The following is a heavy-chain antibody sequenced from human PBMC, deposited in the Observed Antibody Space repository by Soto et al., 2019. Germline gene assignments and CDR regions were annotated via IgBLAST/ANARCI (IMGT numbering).Heavy chain of an antibody. CDR3: ASNYSGSAVDY. V-gene: IGHV4-34*01. D-gene: IGHD1-26*01. Sequence: SETLSLTCAVYGGSFSGHYWSWIRQSPGKGLEWIGEINHSGSTNQDPSLKSRVTISVDTSKNQFSLKLRSVTAADTAVYYCASNYSGSAVDYWGQGTLVTVSS. CDR2: INHSGST. CDR1: GGSFSGHY. J-gene: IGHJ4*02.